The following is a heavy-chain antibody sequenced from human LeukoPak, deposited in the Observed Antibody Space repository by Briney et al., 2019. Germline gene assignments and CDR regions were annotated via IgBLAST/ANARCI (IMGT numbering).Heavy chain of an antibody. Sequence: PGGSLRLSCAASGFTFSSYGMSWVRQAPGKGLEWVSGISGSGGSTYYADSVKGRFTISRDNSKNKLYLQMNSLRAEDTAVYYCAREPVWGSYRYRGYFDYWGQGNLVTVSS. J-gene: IGHJ4*02. CDR3: AREPVWGSYRYRGYFDY. CDR2: ISGSGGST. V-gene: IGHV3-23*01. CDR1: GFTFSSYG. D-gene: IGHD3-16*02.